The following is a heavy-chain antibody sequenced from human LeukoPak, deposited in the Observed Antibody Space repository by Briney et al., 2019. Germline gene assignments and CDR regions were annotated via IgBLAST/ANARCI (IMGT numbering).Heavy chain of an antibody. CDR1: GFTFSIYG. Sequence: GGSLRLSCAASGFTFSIYGMHCVRQAPGKGLEWVAVISYDGSNKYYADSVKGRFTISRDNSKNTLYLQMNSLRAEDTAVYYCAKELRGYSYGLRNNWFDPWGQGTLVTVSS. D-gene: IGHD5-18*01. CDR3: AKELRGYSYGLRNNWFDP. CDR2: ISYDGSNK. V-gene: IGHV3-30*18. J-gene: IGHJ5*02.